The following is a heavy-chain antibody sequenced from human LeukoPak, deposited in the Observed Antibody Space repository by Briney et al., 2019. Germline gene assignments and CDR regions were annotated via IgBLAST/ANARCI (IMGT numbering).Heavy chain of an antibody. J-gene: IGHJ4*02. D-gene: IGHD1-1*01. CDR1: GGSFSGYY. V-gene: IGHV4-34*01. Sequence: SETLSLTCAVYGGSFSGYYWSWIRQPPGKGLEWIGEINHSGSTNYNPSLKSRVTISVDTSKNQFSLKLSSVTAADTAVYYCARGGGNGPRATFDYWGQGTLVTVSS. CDR3: ARGGGNGPRATFDY. CDR2: INHSGST.